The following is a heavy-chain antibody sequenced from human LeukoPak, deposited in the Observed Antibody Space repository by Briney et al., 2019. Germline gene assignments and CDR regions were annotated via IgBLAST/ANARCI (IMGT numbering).Heavy chain of an antibody. D-gene: IGHD2-21*02. CDR3: ARQRPYCGGDCYPN. V-gene: IGHV3-23*01. CDR1: GGSISSYY. J-gene: IGHJ4*02. CDR2: ISGSGGST. Sequence: ETLSLTCTVSGGSISSYYWSWVRQAPGKGLEWVSAISGSGGSTYYADSVKGRFTISRDNSKNTLYLQMNSLRAEDTAVYYCARQRPYCGGDCYPNWGQGTLVTVSS.